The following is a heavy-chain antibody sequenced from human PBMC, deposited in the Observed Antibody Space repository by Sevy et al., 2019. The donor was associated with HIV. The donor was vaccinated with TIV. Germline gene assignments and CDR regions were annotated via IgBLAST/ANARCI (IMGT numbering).Heavy chain of an antibody. CDR3: ARHGAWRFYFDF. J-gene: IGHJ4*02. Sequence: SETLSLTCTVSGGSMSSSDYFWGWVRQPPGKGLGWIGCIYYNGDTYHSPSLKSRVTVAVDTSKNQFFLTLTSVTAADTAIYYCARHGAWRFYFDFWGQGALVTVSS. V-gene: IGHV4-39*01. D-gene: IGHD3-16*01. CDR1: GGSMSSSDYF. CDR2: IYYNGDT.